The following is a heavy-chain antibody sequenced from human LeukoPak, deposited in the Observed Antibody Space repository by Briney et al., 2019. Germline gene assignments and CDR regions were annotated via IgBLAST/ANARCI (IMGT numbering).Heavy chain of an antibody. CDR3: ARVNVYDFLTGYYSPDDAFDI. Sequence: ASVKVSCKASGYTFTGYYVHWVRQAPGQGLEWMGWINPNSGGTNYAQKFQGRVTMTRDTSFSTAYMELSRLRSDDTAVYYCARVNVYDFLTGYYSPDDAFDIWGQGTMVTVSS. CDR1: GYTFTGYY. J-gene: IGHJ3*02. D-gene: IGHD3-9*01. V-gene: IGHV1-2*02. CDR2: INPNSGGT.